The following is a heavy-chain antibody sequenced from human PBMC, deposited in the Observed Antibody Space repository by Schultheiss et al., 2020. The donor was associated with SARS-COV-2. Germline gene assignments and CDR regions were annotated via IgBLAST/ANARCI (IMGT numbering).Heavy chain of an antibody. CDR3: ARLGTKRGAFDI. CDR2: IIPIFGTA. Sequence: SVKVSCKASGGTFSSYAISWVRQAPGQGLEWMGGIIPIFGTANYAQKFQGRVTITADESTSTAYMELSSLRSEDTAVYYCARLGTKRGAFDIWGQGTMVTVSS. D-gene: IGHD3-16*01. CDR1: GGTFSSYA. J-gene: IGHJ3*02. V-gene: IGHV1-69*13.